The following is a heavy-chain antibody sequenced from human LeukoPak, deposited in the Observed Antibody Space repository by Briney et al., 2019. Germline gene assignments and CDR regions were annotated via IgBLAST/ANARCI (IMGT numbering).Heavy chain of an antibody. Sequence: PSETLSLTCAVSGVSISTNNWWTWVRQPPGQGLEWIGEIHHSGSTDYNPSLKSRVTISPDKSKNQFSLTLTSVTAADTAVYFCARAPLSGTYYTDAFDIWGQGTMVTVSS. D-gene: IGHD1-26*01. CDR1: GVSISTNNW. CDR3: ARAPLSGTYYTDAFDI. J-gene: IGHJ3*02. CDR2: IHHSGST. V-gene: IGHV4-4*02.